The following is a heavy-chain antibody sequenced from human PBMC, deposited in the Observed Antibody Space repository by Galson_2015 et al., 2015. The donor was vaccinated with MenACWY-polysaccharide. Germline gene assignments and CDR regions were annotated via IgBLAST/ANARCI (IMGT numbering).Heavy chain of an antibody. Sequence: VKGRFTISRDNAKNSLYLQMNNLRAEDTAVYYCASRGVVTPYSLDYWGQGTLVSVSS. CDR3: ASRGVVTPYSLDY. V-gene: IGHV3-21*06. D-gene: IGHD2-15*01. J-gene: IGHJ4*02.